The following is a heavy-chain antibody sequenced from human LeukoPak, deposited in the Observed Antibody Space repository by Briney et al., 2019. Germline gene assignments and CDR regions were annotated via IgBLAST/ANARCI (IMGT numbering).Heavy chain of an antibody. D-gene: IGHD1-1*01. CDR2: IHHTGKN. Sequence: SETLSLTCTVSGDSITSFYWNWVRQSPEKGLEWIGYIHHTGKNYYNPSLKSRITMSVDTSRSQFFLKLSSVTAADAAVYHCAKWHERLLAFDSWGQGVLVTVSS. J-gene: IGHJ4*02. V-gene: IGHV4-59*01. CDR1: GDSITSFY. CDR3: AKWHERLLAFDS.